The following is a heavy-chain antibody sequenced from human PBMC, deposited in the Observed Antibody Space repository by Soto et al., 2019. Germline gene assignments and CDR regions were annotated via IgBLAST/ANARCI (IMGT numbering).Heavy chain of an antibody. CDR3: ERHAVTMVRGDGMDV. CDR1: GYSFTSYW. D-gene: IGHD3-10*01. Sequence: GESLKISCNGSGYSFTSYWISWVRQMPGKGLGWMGRIDPSDSYTNYSPSFQGHVTISADKSISTAYLQWSSLKASDTAMYYCERHAVTMVRGDGMDVWGQGTTVTVSS. V-gene: IGHV5-10-1*01. J-gene: IGHJ6*02. CDR2: IDPSDSYT.